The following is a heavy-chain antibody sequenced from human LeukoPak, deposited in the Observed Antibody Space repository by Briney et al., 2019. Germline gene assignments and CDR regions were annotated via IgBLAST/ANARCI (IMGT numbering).Heavy chain of an antibody. CDR2: INHSGST. CDR1: GGSFSGYY. J-gene: IGHJ4*02. Sequence: ASETLSLTCAVYGGSFSGYYWSWVRQPPGKGLEWIGEINHSGSTNYNPSLKSRVTISVDTSKNQFSLKLSSVTAADTAVYYCARVVPGTGFFYWGQGTLVTVSS. D-gene: IGHD2-8*02. CDR3: ARVVPGTGFFY. V-gene: IGHV4-34*01.